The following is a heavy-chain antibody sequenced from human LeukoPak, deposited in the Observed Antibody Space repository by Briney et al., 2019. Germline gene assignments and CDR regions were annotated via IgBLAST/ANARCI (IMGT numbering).Heavy chain of an antibody. V-gene: IGHV1-8*03. J-gene: IGHJ6*03. D-gene: IGHD1-26*01. CDR1: GYTFTSYD. Sequence: GASVKVSCKASGYTFTSYDINRVRQATGQGLEWMGWMNPNSGNTGYAQKFQGRVTITRNTSISTAYMELGSLRSEDTAVYYCARGRRYRYSGSYYYYYYMDVWGKGTTVTVSS. CDR3: ARGRRYRYSGSYYYYYYMDV. CDR2: MNPNSGNT.